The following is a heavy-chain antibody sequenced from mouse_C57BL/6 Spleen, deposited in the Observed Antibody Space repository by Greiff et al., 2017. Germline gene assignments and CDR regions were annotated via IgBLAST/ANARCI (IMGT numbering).Heavy chain of an antibody. V-gene: IGHV1-50*01. D-gene: IGHD1-1*01. CDR1: GYTFTSYW. CDR2: IDPSDSYT. J-gene: IGHJ1*03. CDR3: ASPYGSSYWYFDV. Sequence: VQLQESGAELVKPGASVKLSCKASGYTFTSYWMQWVKQRPGQGLEWIGEIDPSDSYTNYNQKFKGKATLTVDKSSSTAYMQLSSLTSEDSAVYYCASPYGSSYWYFDVWGTGTTVTVSS.